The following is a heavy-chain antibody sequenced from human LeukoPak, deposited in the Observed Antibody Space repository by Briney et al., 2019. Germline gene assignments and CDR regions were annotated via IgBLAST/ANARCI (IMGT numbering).Heavy chain of an antibody. CDR2: IKQDGREI. Sequence: GGSLRLSCEASGFTFSYYWMNWVRQAPGKGLEWVANIKQDGREIYYADSVKGRFSISRDNAQTSLYLQMNSLRAEDTPVYYCARDVVFDYWGQGTLVSVSS. D-gene: IGHD2-21*01. CDR3: ARDVVFDY. V-gene: IGHV3-7*01. CDR1: GFTFSYYW. J-gene: IGHJ4*02.